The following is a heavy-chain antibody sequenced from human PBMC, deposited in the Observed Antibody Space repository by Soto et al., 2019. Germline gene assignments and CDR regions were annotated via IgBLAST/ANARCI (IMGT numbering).Heavy chain of an antibody. D-gene: IGHD3-3*01. CDR1: GFTFSSYS. Sequence: EVQLVESGGGLVKPGGSLRLSCAASGFTFSSYSMNWVRQAPGKGLEWVSSISSSSSYIYYADSVKGRFTISRDNAKNSLYLQMNSLRAEDTAVYYCARVGPGSYDLWSVPDVWGKGTTVTVSS. J-gene: IGHJ6*04. CDR2: ISSSSSYI. CDR3: ARVGPGSYDLWSVPDV. V-gene: IGHV3-21*01.